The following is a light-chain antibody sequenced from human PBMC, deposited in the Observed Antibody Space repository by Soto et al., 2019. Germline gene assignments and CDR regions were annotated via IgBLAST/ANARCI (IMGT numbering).Light chain of an antibody. J-gene: IGKJ2*01. CDR1: HNINTY. CDR3: QQTYDTYT. CDR2: AAS. V-gene: IGKV1-39*01. Sequence: DVQMTQSPSSVSASVGDKVTITCRAGHNINTYLHWYQQKPGKAPKLLIYAASSLQSGIPSRFSGSGSGTYFTLTISSLQAEYSATYYCQQTYDTYTFGPGTKLDI.